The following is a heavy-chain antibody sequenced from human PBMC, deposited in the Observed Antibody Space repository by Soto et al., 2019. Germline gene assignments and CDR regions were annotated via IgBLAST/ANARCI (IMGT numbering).Heavy chain of an antibody. J-gene: IGHJ4*02. D-gene: IGHD1-1*01. CDR2: ISYDGSNK. CDR3: ARDMEQTTIFDY. CDR1: GFTFSSYA. V-gene: IGHV3-30-3*01. Sequence: GGSLRLSCAASGFTFSSYAMHWVRQAPGKGLEWVAVISYDGSNKYYADSVKGRFTISRDNSKNTLYLQMNSLRAEDTAVYYCARDMEQTTIFDYWGQGTLVTVSS.